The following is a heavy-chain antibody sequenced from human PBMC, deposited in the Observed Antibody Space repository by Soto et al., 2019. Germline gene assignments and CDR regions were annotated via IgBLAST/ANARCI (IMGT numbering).Heavy chain of an antibody. Sequence: SETLSLTCAVYGGFVSSGSYYWSWIRQPQGKGLEWSGEMSHSGGTHFNPSLKSRVTISVDTSKNQFSMKMTSVTAADTALYYCARVERGTATTVVDAFDIWGPGTMVTVSS. CDR2: MSHSGGT. J-gene: IGHJ3*02. D-gene: IGHD1-1*01. V-gene: IGHV4-61*01. CDR1: GGFVSSGSYY. CDR3: ARVERGTATTVVDAFDI.